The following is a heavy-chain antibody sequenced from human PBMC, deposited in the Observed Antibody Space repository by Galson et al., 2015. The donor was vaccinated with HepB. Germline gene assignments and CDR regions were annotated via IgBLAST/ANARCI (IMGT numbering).Heavy chain of an antibody. CDR2: IWYDGSNK. CDR1: GFTFSSYG. CDR3: ARDSRALYSSSWYTGLGY. D-gene: IGHD6-13*01. V-gene: IGHV3-33*08. J-gene: IGHJ4*02. Sequence: SLRLSCAASGFTFSSYGMHWVRQAPGKGLEWVAVIWYDGSNKYYADSVKGRFTISRDNSKNTLYLQMNSLRAEDTAVYYCARDSRALYSSSWYTGLGYWGQGTLVTVSS.